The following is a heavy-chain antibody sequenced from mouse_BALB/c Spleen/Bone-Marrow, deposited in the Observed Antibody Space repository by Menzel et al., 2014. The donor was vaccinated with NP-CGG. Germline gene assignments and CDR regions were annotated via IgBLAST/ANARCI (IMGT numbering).Heavy chain of an antibody. CDR2: IRNKANGYTT. V-gene: IGHV7-3*02. D-gene: IGHD3-2*01. CDR3: ARDREDSSGYYYTMDY. Sequence: EVKLVDSGGGLVQPGGSLRLSCATSGFTFTDYYMSWVRQSPGKALEWLGFIRNKANGYTTEYSASVKGRFTISRDNSQSIFYLQMNTLRAEDSATYYCARDREDSSGYYYTMDYWGQGTSVTVSS. J-gene: IGHJ4*01. CDR1: GFTFTDYY.